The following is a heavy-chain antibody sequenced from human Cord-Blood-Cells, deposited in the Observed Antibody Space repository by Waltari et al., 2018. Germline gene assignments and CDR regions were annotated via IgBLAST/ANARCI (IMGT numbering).Heavy chain of an antibody. Sequence: QVQLVQSGAEVKKPGASVKVSCKASGYTFTSYDINWVRQATGQGLEWMGRMNPHSSNTGYAQKFQGRVTITRNTTISSASMEMSSLRSEDTAVYYCARATPHPYNWNLFDPWGQGTLVTVSS. CDR2: MNPHSSNT. J-gene: IGHJ5*02. CDR3: ARATPHPYNWNLFDP. V-gene: IGHV1-8*03. D-gene: IGHD1-7*01. CDR1: GYTFTSYD.